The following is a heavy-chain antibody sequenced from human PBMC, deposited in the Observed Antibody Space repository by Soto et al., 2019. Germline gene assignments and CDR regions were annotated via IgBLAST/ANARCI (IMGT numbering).Heavy chain of an antibody. D-gene: IGHD3-10*01. Sequence: QITLKESGPTLVKPTQTLTLTCTFSGFSLSTSGVGVGWIRQPPGKALEWLAIIYWDDDKRYSPSLKSRLTITKENSKNQVVLTMTNMDPEDTTTYYCPLTYYGSGSYYNVRWFDPWGQGTLVTVSS. V-gene: IGHV2-5*02. CDR2: IYWDDDK. J-gene: IGHJ5*02. CDR3: PLTYYGSGSYYNVRWFDP. CDR1: GFSLSTSGVG.